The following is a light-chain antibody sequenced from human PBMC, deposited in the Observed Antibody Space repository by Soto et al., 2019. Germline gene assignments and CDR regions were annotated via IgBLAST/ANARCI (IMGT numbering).Light chain of an antibody. Sequence: EIVMTQSPGTLSLSPGERATISCRASQVIGSRYLAWYHQKSGQAPRLLIYGTSSRATGIPDRFSGSGSGTDFTLTISRLEPEDFGVYFCKQYGSSPGLFTFGPGSKVDFK. CDR2: GTS. J-gene: IGKJ3*01. CDR1: QVIGSRY. CDR3: KQYGSSPGLFT. V-gene: IGKV3-20*01.